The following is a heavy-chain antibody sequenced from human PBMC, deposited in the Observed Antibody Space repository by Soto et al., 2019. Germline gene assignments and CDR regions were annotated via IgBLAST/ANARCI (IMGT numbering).Heavy chain of an antibody. J-gene: IGHJ6*02. CDR2: ISYGGSNK. CDR1: GFTFSSYG. V-gene: IGHV3-30*18. CDR3: AKEVYYYGSGSYYSEYYYYYGMDV. D-gene: IGHD3-10*01. Sequence: GGSLRLSCAASGFTFSSYGRHWVRQAPGKGLEGVAVISYGGSNKYYADSVKGRFTISRDNSKNTLYLQMNSLRAEDTAVYYCAKEVYYYGSGSYYSEYYYYYGMDVWGQGTTVTVSS.